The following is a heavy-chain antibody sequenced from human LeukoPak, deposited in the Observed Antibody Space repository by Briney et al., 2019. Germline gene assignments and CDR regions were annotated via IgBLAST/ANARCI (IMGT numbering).Heavy chain of an antibody. CDR3: ARPTPYDSSGYYYEYFQH. Sequence: ASVKVSCKASGGTFSSYTISWVRQAPGQGLEWMGRIIPIPGIANYAQKFQGRVTITADKSTSTAYMELSSLRSEDTAVYYCARPTPYDSSGYYYEYFQHWGQGTLVTVSS. CDR2: IIPIPGIA. J-gene: IGHJ1*01. V-gene: IGHV1-69*02. CDR1: GGTFSSYT. D-gene: IGHD3-22*01.